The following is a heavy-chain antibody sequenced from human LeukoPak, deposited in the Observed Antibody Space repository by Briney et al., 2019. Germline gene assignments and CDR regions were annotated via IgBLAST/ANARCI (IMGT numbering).Heavy chain of an antibody. V-gene: IGHV3-33*01. D-gene: IGHD3-16*01. J-gene: IGHJ4*02. CDR3: ARGLRYYSIDY. CDR1: GFTFSSYG. Sequence: GGSLRLSCAASGFTFSSYGMHWVRQAPGKGLEWVAVIWYDGSNKYYADSVKGRFTISRDNSKNTLYLQMNSLRAEDTAVYYCARGLRYYSIDYWGQGTLVTVSS. CDR2: IWYDGSNK.